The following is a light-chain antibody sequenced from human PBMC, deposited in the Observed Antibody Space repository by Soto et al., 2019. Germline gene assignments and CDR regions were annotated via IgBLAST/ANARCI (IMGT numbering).Light chain of an antibody. CDR2: VNT. CDR1: SSNIGAGYD. Sequence: QSVLTQPPSVSGAPGQRVTISCAGTSSNIGAGYDVHWYQQVPGTTPKLLIYVNTNRPSGVPDRFSGSKSGTSASLAITGLQTEDEADYYCQSYDSSLRGYVFGTGTKVTVL. CDR3: QSYDSSLRGYV. J-gene: IGLJ1*01. V-gene: IGLV1-40*01.